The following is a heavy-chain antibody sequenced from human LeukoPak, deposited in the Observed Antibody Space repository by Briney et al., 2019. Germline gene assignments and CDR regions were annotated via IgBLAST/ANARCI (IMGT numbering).Heavy chain of an antibody. Sequence: GGSLRLSCAASGFTFSSYAMHRVRQAPGKGLEWVAVISYDGSNKYYADSVKGRFTISRDNSKNTLYLQMNSLRAEDTAVYYCASSRSNDYILGPWFDPWGQGTLVTVSS. CDR2: ISYDGSNK. CDR1: GFTFSSYA. J-gene: IGHJ5*02. CDR3: ASSRSNDYILGPWFDP. D-gene: IGHD4-11*01. V-gene: IGHV3-30-3*01.